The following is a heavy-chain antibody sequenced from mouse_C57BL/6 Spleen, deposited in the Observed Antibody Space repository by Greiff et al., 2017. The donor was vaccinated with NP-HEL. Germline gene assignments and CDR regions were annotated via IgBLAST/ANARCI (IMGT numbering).Heavy chain of an antibody. J-gene: IGHJ2*01. CDR1: GYSITSGYY. CDR2: ISYDGSN. Sequence: EVQVVESGPGLVKPSQSLSLTCSVTGYSITSGYYWNWIRQFPGNKLEWMGYISYDGSNNYNPSLKNRISITRDTSKNQFFLKLNSVTTEDTATYYCARGGIGYFDYWGQGTTLTVSS. D-gene: IGHD1-1*01. CDR3: ARGGIGYFDY. V-gene: IGHV3-6*01.